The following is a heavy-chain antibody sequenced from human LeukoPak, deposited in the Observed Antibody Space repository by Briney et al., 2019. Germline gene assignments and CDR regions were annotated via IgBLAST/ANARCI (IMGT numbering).Heavy chain of an antibody. J-gene: IGHJ4*02. CDR3: ATHLGDILTGYYSFDY. V-gene: IGHV3-53*01. CDR2: IYSAGST. CDR1: GFTVSSNS. Sequence: GGSLRLSCTVSGFTVSSNSMSWVRQAPGKGLEWVSFIYSAGSTHYSDSVKGRFTISIDNSKNTLYLQMNSLRAEDTAVYYCATHLGDILTGYYSFDYWGQGTLVTVSS. D-gene: IGHD3-9*01.